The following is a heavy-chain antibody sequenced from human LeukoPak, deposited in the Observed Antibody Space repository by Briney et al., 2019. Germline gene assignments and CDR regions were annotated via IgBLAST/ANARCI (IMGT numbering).Heavy chain of an antibody. V-gene: IGHV1-2*02. Sequence: ASVKVSCKAPGYTFTGYYMHWVRQAPGQGLEWMGWINPNSGGTNYAQKFQGRVTMTSDTSISTAYMELSRLRSDDTAVYYCARVQWELLEALDYWGQGTLVTVSS. CDR3: ARVQWELLEALDY. CDR2: INPNSGGT. J-gene: IGHJ4*02. D-gene: IGHD1-26*01. CDR1: GYTFTGYY.